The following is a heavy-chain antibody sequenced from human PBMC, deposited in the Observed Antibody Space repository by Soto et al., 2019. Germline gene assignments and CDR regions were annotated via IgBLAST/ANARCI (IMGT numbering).Heavy chain of an antibody. CDR2: ILYDDSDK. Sequence: QVQLVESGGGVVQPGRSLRLSCAASGFTFSSYGMHWVRQAPGKGLEWVAIILYDDSDKHYADSVKGRFTISRDNSKNTLYLQMDSLRPEDTAMYYCVKDNPSLHYWGQGTLVTVSS. V-gene: IGHV3-30*18. CDR3: VKDNPSLHY. CDR1: GFTFSSYG. J-gene: IGHJ4*02.